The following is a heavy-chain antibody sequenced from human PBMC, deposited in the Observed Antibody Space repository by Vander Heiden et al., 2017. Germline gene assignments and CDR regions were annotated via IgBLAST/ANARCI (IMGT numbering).Heavy chain of an antibody. CDR1: GDSSTAFY. J-gene: IGHJ6*02. CDR3: ARDTSGGMHV. CDR2: SHDSGST. Sequence: QALLQEPGPGLVKASETLSLTCAVSGDSSTAFYWSWIRQPPGKGLEWLGYSHDSGSTNYNPSLKSRVTISLDTSKNQLSLRLNSVTAADTAVYYCARDTSGGMHVWGQGTTVTVSS. V-gene: IGHV4-59*01.